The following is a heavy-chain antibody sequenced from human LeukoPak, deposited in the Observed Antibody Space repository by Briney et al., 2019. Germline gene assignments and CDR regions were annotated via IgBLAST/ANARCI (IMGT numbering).Heavy chain of an antibody. J-gene: IGHJ4*02. CDR2: IKSKTDGGTT. Sequence: PGGSLRLSCAASGFTFSNAWTGWVRQAPGKGLEWVGRIKSKTDGGTTDYAAPVKGRFTISRDDSKNTLYLQMNSLKTEDTAVYYCTTDLGYSSSWYGYWGQGTLVTVSS. CDR3: TTDLGYSSSWYGY. V-gene: IGHV3-15*01. CDR1: GFTFSNAW. D-gene: IGHD6-13*01.